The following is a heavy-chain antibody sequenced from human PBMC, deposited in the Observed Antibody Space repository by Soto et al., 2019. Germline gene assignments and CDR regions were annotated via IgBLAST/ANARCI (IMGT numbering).Heavy chain of an antibody. J-gene: IGHJ3*02. CDR3: ARVRLGYSDAFDI. D-gene: IGHD1-1*01. Sequence: ASVKVSCKASGYTFTSYGISWVRQAPGQGLEWMGWISDYNGNTNYAQKLQGRVTMTTDTSTSTAYMELRSLRSDDAAVYYCARVRLGYSDAFDIWGQGTMVTVSS. CDR2: ISDYNGNT. V-gene: IGHV1-18*01. CDR1: GYTFTSYG.